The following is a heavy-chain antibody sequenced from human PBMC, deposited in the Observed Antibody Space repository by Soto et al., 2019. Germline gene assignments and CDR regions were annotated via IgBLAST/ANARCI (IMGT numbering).Heavy chain of an antibody. V-gene: IGHV3-23*01. J-gene: IGHJ5*02. CDR3: VKNSGWFNT. D-gene: IGHD3-10*01. CDR1: GFTFGTTD. CDR2: IDGSGGIT. Sequence: GSLRLSCAASGFTFGTTDMSWVRQAPGEGLEWVSTIDGSGGITYYADSVKGRFSISRDNSRNTVYLQMNSLRGDDTALYYCVKNSGWFNTWGQGALVTVSS.